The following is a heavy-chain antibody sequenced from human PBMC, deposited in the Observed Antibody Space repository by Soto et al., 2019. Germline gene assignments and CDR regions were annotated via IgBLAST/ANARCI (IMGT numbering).Heavy chain of an antibody. CDR3: ARRGGSSGYYRDYYYYGMDV. D-gene: IGHD3-22*01. V-gene: IGHV5-10-1*01. J-gene: IGHJ6*02. Sequence: GESLKIPCKGSGYSFTSYWISWVRQMPGKGLEWMGRIDPSDSYTNYSPSFQGHVTISADKSISTAYLQWSSLKASDTAMYYCARRGGSSGYYRDYYYYGMDVWGQGTTVTVSS. CDR1: GYSFTSYW. CDR2: IDPSDSYT.